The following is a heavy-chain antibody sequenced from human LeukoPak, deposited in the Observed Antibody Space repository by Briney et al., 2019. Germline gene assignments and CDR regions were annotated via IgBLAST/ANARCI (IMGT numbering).Heavy chain of an antibody. D-gene: IGHD6-6*01. Sequence: ASVKVSCKASGYTFTSYYMHWVRQAPGQGLEWMGIINPSGGSTSYAQKFQGRVTMTRDMYTSTVYMELSSLRSDDTAVYYCARGGAARPLNDWFDPWGQGTLVTVSS. CDR3: ARGGAARPLNDWFDP. CDR1: GYTFTSYY. V-gene: IGHV1-46*01. J-gene: IGHJ5*02. CDR2: INPSGGST.